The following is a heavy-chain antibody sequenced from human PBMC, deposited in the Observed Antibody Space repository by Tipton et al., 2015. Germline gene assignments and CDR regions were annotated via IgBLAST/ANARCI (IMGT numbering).Heavy chain of an antibody. CDR1: GGSISSSSNY. V-gene: IGHV4-39*01. D-gene: IGHD3-3*01. CDR2: IYYSGST. CDR3: ARRPFDFWSGFPFDS. Sequence: TLSLTCTVSGGSISSSSNYWGWIRQPPGKGLEWIGSIYYSGSTYYNSSLKSRVTISVDTSKNQFSLKLSSVTAADTAVYYCARRPFDFWSGFPFDSWGQGTLVTVSS. J-gene: IGHJ4*02.